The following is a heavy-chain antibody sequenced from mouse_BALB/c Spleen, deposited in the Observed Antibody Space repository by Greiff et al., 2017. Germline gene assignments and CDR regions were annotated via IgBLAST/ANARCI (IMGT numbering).Heavy chain of an antibody. V-gene: IGHV5-12-1*01. D-gene: IGHD1-1*01. CDR3: ARYYYGSSPYYFDY. CDR1: GFAFSSYD. Sequence: EVQVVESGGGLVKPGGSLKLSCAASGFAFSSYDMSWVRQTPEKRLEWVAYISSGGGSTYYTDTVKGRFTISRDNAKNTLYLQMSSLKSEDTAMYYCARYYYGSSPYYFDYWGQGTTLTVSS. CDR2: ISSGGGST. J-gene: IGHJ2*01.